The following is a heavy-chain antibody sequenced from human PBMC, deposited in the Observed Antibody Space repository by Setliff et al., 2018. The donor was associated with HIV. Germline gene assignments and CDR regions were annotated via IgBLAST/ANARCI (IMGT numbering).Heavy chain of an antibody. J-gene: IGHJ6*03. CDR3: ARGRGYCSSHGCFYYYMDV. V-gene: IGHV7-4-1*02. CDR1: GYTFSTYG. Sequence: GASVKVSCKASGYTFSTYGISWVRQAPGQGLEWMGWINTNTGNPTYAQGFTGRFVFSLDTSVSTAYLQISSLRAEDTAVYYCARGRGYCSSHGCFYYYMDVWAEGTTVTVSS. CDR2: INTNTGNP. D-gene: IGHD2-2*01.